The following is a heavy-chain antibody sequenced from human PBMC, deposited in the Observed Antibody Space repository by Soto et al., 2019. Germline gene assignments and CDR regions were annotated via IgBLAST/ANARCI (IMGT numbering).Heavy chain of an antibody. CDR1: GESVSNNSVA. V-gene: IGHV6-1*01. J-gene: IGHJ4*01. CDR2: TYYRSKWHY. D-gene: IGHD3-10*01. Sequence: SPTLSLACAISGESVSNNSVAWNWVRQCPSRGLEWLGRTYYRSKWHYDYAPSVRSRITINPDTSKNHFSLQLNSVSPEDAAVYYCAITLRGLLVKYFDDCGHRTPVTV. CDR3: AITLRGLLVKYFDD.